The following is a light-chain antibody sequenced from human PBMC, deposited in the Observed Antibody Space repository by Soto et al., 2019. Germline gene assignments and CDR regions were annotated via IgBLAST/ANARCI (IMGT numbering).Light chain of an antibody. Sequence: EIVLTQSPAILSLSPGERATVSCRASQSVSSYLAWYQQKPGQAPRLLIYDASNRATGIPARFSGSGSGTDFTLTISSLEPEDFAVYYCEQRSNCPPITFGQGTRLEIK. V-gene: IGKV3-11*01. CDR1: QSVSSY. J-gene: IGKJ5*01. CDR3: EQRSNCPPIT. CDR2: DAS.